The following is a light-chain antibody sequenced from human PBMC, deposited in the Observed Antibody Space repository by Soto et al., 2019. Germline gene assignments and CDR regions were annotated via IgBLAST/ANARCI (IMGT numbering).Light chain of an antibody. V-gene: IGKV3-20*01. Sequence: EIVLTQSPGTLSLSPGERATLSCRASQSVRSTYLAWYQQKPGQAPRLLIYGASSRATGLPDRFSGSASETDVARSIKSLEPEDFAGYYCQVYTDTDWTFGQWDTVEIK. J-gene: IGKJ1*01. CDR3: QVYTDTDWT. CDR1: QSVRSTY. CDR2: GAS.